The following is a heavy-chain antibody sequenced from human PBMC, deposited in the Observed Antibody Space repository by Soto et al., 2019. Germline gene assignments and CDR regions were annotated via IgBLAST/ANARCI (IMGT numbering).Heavy chain of an antibody. CDR3: ASIPPSAVGATSEVDY. Sequence: PGGSLRLSCAASGFTFSSYWMSWVRQAPGKGLEWVANIKQDGSEKYYVDSVKGRFTISRDNAKNMLYLQMNSLRAEDTAVYYCASIPPSAVGATSEVDYWGQGTLVTVSS. J-gene: IGHJ4*02. D-gene: IGHD1-26*01. V-gene: IGHV3-7*01. CDR1: GFTFSSYW. CDR2: IKQDGSEK.